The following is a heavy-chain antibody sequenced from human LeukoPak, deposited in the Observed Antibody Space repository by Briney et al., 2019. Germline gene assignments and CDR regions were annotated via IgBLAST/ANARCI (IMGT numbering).Heavy chain of an antibody. CDR2: ISGSGGST. Sequence: PGRSLRLSCAASGFTFSNYGMHWVRQAPGKGLEWVSAISGSGGSTYYADSVKGRFTISRDNSKNTLYLQMNSLRAEDTAVYYCARPSLAAGYYFDYWGQGTLVTVSS. CDR3: ARPSLAAGYYFDY. J-gene: IGHJ4*02. CDR1: GFTFSNYG. V-gene: IGHV3-23*01. D-gene: IGHD6-13*01.